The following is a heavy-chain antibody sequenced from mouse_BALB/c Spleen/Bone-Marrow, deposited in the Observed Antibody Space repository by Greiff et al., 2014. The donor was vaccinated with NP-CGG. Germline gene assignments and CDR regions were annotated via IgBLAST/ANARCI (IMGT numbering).Heavy chain of an antibody. CDR3: ARDHFDH. CDR1: GYTFSSYW. Sequence: QVQLQQSGAELMKPGASVKTSCKAPGYTFSSYWIEWIKQRPGHGLEWIGEILPGSVTTNYNGRFKGKATFTADTSSNTAYMQLSSLTSEDSAVYYCARDHFDHWGPGTTLTVSS. CDR2: ILPGSVTT. J-gene: IGHJ2*01. V-gene: IGHV1-9*01.